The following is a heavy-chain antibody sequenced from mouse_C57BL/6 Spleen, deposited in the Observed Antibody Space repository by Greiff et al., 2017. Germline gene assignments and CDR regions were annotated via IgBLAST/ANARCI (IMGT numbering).Heavy chain of an antibody. Sequence: QVQLQQPGAELVRPGSSVKLSCKASGYTFTSYWMHWVKQRPIQGLEWIANIDPSDSETHYNQKFKDKATLTVDKSSSTAYMQISSLTSEDSPVYYCARVGNSWYSTVWATAPMVT. V-gene: IGHV1-52*01. D-gene: IGHD2-1*01. CDR2: IDPSDSET. CDR3: ARVGNSWYSTV. CDR1: GYTFTSYW. J-gene: IGHJ1*03.